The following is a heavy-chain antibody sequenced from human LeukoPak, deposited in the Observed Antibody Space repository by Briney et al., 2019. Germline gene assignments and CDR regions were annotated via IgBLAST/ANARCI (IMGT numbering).Heavy chain of an antibody. D-gene: IGHD2/OR15-2a*01. V-gene: IGHV1-2*02. CDR2: INPNSGGT. J-gene: IGHJ4*02. Sequence: ASVKVSCKASGYTFTSYYMHWVRQAPGQGLEWMGWINPNSGGTNYAQKFQGRVTMTRDTSISTAYMELSSLRSDDTAVYYCARTRGSHISMAYLDYWGQGTLVTVSS. CDR1: GYTFTSYY. CDR3: ARTRGSHISMAYLDY.